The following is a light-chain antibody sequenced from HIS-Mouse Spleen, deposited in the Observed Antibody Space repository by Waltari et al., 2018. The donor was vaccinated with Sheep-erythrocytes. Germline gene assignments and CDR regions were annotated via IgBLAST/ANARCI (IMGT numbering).Light chain of an antibody. J-gene: IGLJ1*01. V-gene: IGLV2-11*01. CDR1: SSDVGGYNY. Sequence: QSAPTQPRSVSGSPGQSVTISCTGTSSDVGGYNYVSWYQQHPGKAPKLMIYDVSKRPSGGPDRFSGSKSGNTASLTISGLQAEDEADYYCCSYAGSYNHVFATGTKVTVL. CDR3: CSYAGSYNHV. CDR2: DVS.